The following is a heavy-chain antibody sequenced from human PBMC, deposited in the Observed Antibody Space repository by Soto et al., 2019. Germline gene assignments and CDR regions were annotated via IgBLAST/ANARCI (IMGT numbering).Heavy chain of an antibody. CDR3: GRSLGIRLESGGWWANYFDR. CDR1: GYTFTNNY. CDR2: INPRDVRT. V-gene: IGHV1-46*01. J-gene: IGHJ4*02. D-gene: IGHD1-20*01. Sequence: QVQLVQSGAEVKTPGASVTVSCKASGYTFTNNYIHWVRQAAGQGLEWMGVINPRDVRTTYAQKFQGRVTLTSDTSTSTVHMELSSLRSEDTAMYYCGRSLGIRLESGGWWANYFDRWGQGTLVTVPS.